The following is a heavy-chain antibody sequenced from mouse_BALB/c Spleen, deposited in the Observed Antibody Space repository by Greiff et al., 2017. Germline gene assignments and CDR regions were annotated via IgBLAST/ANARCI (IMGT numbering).Heavy chain of an antibody. D-gene: IGHD1-1*01. CDR3: ARYHSHYYGSRYYFDY. J-gene: IGHJ2*01. V-gene: IGHV3-8*02. CDR2: ISYSGST. CDR1: GDSITSGY. Sequence: EVKLQESGPSLVKPSQTLSLTCSVTGDSITSGYWNWIRKFPGNKLEYMGYISYSGSTYYNPSLKSRISITRDTSKNQYYLQLNSVTTEDTATYYCARYHSHYYGSRYYFDYWGQGTTLTVSS.